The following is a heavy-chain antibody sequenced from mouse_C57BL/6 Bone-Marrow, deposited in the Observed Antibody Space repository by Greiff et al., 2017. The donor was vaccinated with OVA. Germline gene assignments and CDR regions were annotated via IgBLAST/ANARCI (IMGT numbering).Heavy chain of an antibody. Sequence: VKLMESGPGLVAPSQSLSITCTVSGFSLTSYGVDWVRQSPGKGLEWLGVIWGVGSTNYNSALKSRLSISKDNSKSQVFVKMNSLQTDDTAMYYCARSIYYYGSSYYPVYAMDYWGQGTSVTVSS. V-gene: IGHV2-6*01. CDR2: IWGVGST. D-gene: IGHD1-1*01. CDR1: GFSLTSYG. CDR3: ARSIYYYGSSYYPVYAMDY. J-gene: IGHJ4*01.